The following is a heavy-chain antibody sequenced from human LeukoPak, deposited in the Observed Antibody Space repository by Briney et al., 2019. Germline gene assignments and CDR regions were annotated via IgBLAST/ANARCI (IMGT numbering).Heavy chain of an antibody. Sequence: PSETLSLTCTVSGGSISSYYWSWLRQPPGKGLEWIGSIYYSGSTYYNPSLKSRVTISVDTSKNQFSLKLSSVTAADTAVYYCARHRVTTEYWGQGTLVTVSS. D-gene: IGHD4-11*01. V-gene: IGHV4-39*01. J-gene: IGHJ4*02. CDR2: IYYSGST. CDR1: GGSISSYY. CDR3: ARHRVTTEY.